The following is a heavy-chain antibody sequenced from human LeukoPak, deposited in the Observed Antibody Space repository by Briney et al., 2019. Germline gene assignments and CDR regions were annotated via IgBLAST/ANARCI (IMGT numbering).Heavy chain of an antibody. CDR3: ARRTYYDYVWGSYRRPFDY. J-gene: IGHJ4*02. CDR1: GGSISSSSYY. V-gene: IGHV4-39*07. Sequence: SETLSLTCTVSGGSISSSSYYWGWIRQPPGKGLEWIGSIYYSGSTYYNPSLKSRVTISVDTSKNQFSLKLSSVTAADTAVYYCARRTYYDYVWGSYRRPFDYWGQGTLVTVSS. CDR2: IYYSGST. D-gene: IGHD3-16*02.